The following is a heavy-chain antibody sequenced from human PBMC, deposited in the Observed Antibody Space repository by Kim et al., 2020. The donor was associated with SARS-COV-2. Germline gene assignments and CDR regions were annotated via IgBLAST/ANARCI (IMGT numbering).Heavy chain of an antibody. V-gene: IGHV1-2*02. CDR3: ARGSDHRGLDV. Sequence: ASVKVSCKTSGYPFSGFYINWVRQAPGQGLEWMGWISPNNGATKYAEASQGRVTMTRDTSINTAYLELSRVKSDDTAIYFCARGSDHRGLDVWGQGTTVTVSS. CDR1: GYPFSGFY. CDR2: ISPNNGAT. J-gene: IGHJ6*02.